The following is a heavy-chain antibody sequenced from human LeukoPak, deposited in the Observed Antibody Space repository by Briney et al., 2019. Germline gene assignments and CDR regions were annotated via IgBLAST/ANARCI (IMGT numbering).Heavy chain of an antibody. V-gene: IGHV3-21*06. Sequence: GGSLRLSCVASGFAFSSYSMNWVRQAPGKGLEWVSYINTASNYIYYADSVKGRFTISRDNAKSSLYLQMSSLRAEDTGLYYCARDRRDLGDCVPDFWGQGILVTVSS. CDR1: GFAFSSYS. CDR3: ARDRRDLGDCVPDF. CDR2: INTASNYI. J-gene: IGHJ4*02. D-gene: IGHD2-21*02.